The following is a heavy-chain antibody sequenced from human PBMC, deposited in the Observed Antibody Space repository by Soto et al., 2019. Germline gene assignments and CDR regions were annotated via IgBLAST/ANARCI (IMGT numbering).Heavy chain of an antibody. Sequence: WGSLRLSCSASGFTFSGSAMHWGRQASGKGLEWVGRIRSKANSYATAYAASVKGRFTISRDDSKNTAYLQMNSLKTEDTAVYYCTTTLSGYSYGLDYGMDVWGQGTTVTVSS. CDR1: GFTFSGSA. V-gene: IGHV3-73*01. CDR3: TTTLSGYSYGLDYGMDV. CDR2: IRSKANSYAT. D-gene: IGHD5-18*01. J-gene: IGHJ6*02.